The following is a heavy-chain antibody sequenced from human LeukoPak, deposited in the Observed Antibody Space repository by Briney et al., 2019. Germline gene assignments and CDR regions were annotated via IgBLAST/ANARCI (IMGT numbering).Heavy chain of an antibody. J-gene: IGHJ4*02. CDR3: AAPGVPAATYYFDY. CDR2: IRYDGSNK. CDR1: GFTFSTYG. V-gene: IGHV3-30*02. Sequence: GGSLRLSCAASGFTFSTYGMHWVRQAPGKGLDWVAFIRYDGSNKYYADSVKGRFTISRDNSKNTVYLQMSSLRAEDTAVYYCAAPGVPAATYYFDYWGQGTLVTVSS. D-gene: IGHD2-2*01.